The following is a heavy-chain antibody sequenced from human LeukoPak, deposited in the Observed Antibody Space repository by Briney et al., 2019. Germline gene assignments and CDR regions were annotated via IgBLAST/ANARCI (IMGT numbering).Heavy chain of an antibody. V-gene: IGHV4-61*01. J-gene: IGHJ5*02. CDR2: IYYSGST. CDR1: GGSVSSGSYY. CDR3: ARFNREDTTRFDP. D-gene: IGHD2-15*01. Sequence: PSETLSLTCTVSGGSVSSGSYYWSWIRQPPGKGLKWIGYIYYSGSTNYNPSLKSRVTISVDTSKNQFSLKLSSMTAADTAVYYCARFNREDTTRFDPWGQGTLVTVSS.